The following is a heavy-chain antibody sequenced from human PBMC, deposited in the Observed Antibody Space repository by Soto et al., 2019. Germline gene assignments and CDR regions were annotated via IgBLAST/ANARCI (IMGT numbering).Heavy chain of an antibody. Sequence: EVQLVESGGGLVQPGGSLRLSCAASGFTFSSYWMNWVRQAPGKGLEWVANIKQDGSEKYYVDSVKGRFTISRDNAKNPLYLQMNSLRAEDTAVYYCAGGSYRTRHFDYWGQGTLVTVSS. CDR1: GFTFSSYW. V-gene: IGHV3-7*01. CDR3: AGGSYRTRHFDY. D-gene: IGHD1-26*01. J-gene: IGHJ4*02. CDR2: IKQDGSEK.